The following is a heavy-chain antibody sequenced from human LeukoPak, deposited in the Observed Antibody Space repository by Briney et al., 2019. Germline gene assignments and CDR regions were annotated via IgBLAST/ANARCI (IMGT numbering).Heavy chain of an antibody. CDR2: MNPNSGNT. CDR1: GYTFPIYD. V-gene: IGHV1-8*01. Sequence: ASVKVSCQVSGYTFPIYDINWVRQATRQGLEWMGWMNPNSGNTGYAQKFQDRVTMTRNTSISTAYIELSSLRSDDTAVYYCARAVSGYYYYMDVWGKGTTVTVSS. D-gene: IGHD2-15*01. J-gene: IGHJ6*03. CDR3: ARAVSGYYYYMDV.